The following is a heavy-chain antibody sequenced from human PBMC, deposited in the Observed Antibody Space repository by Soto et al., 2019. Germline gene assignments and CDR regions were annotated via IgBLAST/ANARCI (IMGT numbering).Heavy chain of an antibody. CDR2: ISGSGGST. CDR3: AKRVQYKQWLVLGWYFDL. V-gene: IGHV3-23*01. Sequence: EVQLLESGGGLVQPGGSLRLSCAASGFTFSSYAMSWVRQAPGKGLEWISAISGSGGSTYYADSVKGRFTISRDNSKNTLYLQMNSLRAEDTAVYYCAKRVQYKQWLVLGWYFDLWGRGTLVTVSS. D-gene: IGHD6-19*01. J-gene: IGHJ2*01. CDR1: GFTFSSYA.